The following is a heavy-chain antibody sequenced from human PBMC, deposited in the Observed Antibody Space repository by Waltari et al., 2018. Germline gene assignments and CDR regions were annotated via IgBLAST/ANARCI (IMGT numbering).Heavy chain of an antibody. V-gene: IGHV4-30-4*01. J-gene: IGHJ5*02. D-gene: IGHD2-8*02. CDR1: GASIRSSSYY. CDR3: ARAKSYCTGGTCYISPSWFDP. Sequence: QVQLQESGPGLVKPSQTLSLTCTVSGASIRSSSYYWSWVRPSPGRGLEWVGYIYYGGSTFYNPSLKTRVSISVHTSNKQFSLKLSSVTAADTAIYYCARAKSYCTGGTCYISPSWFDPWGQGTLVTVSS. CDR2: IYYGGST.